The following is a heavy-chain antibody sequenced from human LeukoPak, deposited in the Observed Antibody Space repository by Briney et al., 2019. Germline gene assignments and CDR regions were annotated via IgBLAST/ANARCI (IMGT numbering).Heavy chain of an antibody. CDR1: GFTFSTYW. J-gene: IGHJ4*02. CDR2: LKQDGSEK. V-gene: IGHV3-7*05. CDR3: ARGGDYLDY. Sequence: QPGGSLRLSRAASGFTFSTYWMSWVRQAPGKGLEWVANLKQDGSEKYYVDSVKGRFTISRDNANNSLYLQMNSLRAEDTAVYYCARGGDYLDYWGQGTLVTVSS.